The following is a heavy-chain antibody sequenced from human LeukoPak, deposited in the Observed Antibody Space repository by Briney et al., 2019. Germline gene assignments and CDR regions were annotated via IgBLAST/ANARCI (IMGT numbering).Heavy chain of an antibody. V-gene: IGHV1-18*01. CDR1: GYTFTSYG. CDR2: ISAYNGNT. J-gene: IGHJ4*02. Sequence: GASVKLSCTASGYTFTSYGISWVRQAPGQGLEWMGWISAYNGNTNYAQKLQGRVTMTTDTSTSTAYMELRSLRSDDTAVYYCARGADMTTVTYVDYWGQGTLVTVSS. CDR3: ARGADMTTVTYVDY. D-gene: IGHD4-17*01.